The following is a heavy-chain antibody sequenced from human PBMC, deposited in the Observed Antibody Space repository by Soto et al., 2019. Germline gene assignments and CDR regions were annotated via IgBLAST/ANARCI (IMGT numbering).Heavy chain of an antibody. CDR3: ARGDTIFESSERYYHYGLDV. CDR2: IIPLFGTT. J-gene: IGHJ6*02. CDR1: EGTFNSYV. V-gene: IGHV1-69*06. D-gene: IGHD3-3*01. Sequence: QVKLVQSRAEVKKPGSSVRVSCKASEGTFNSYVVSWVRQAPGQGLQRMGGIIPLFGTTNYAHQLEGRVTIPADTSRTTAYMELSGLRPGDTAVYYCARGDTIFESSERYYHYGLDVWGQGTTVIVSS.